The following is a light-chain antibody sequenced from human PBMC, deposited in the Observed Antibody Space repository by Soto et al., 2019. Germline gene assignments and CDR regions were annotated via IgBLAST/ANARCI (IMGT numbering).Light chain of an antibody. Sequence: QSVLTQPASVSGYPGQSITISCTGTSSDVGGYDYVAWYQQHPGRAPKVVIYEVTNRPSGVSNRFSGSKSGSTASLTISGLQAEDEADYYCSSLTATVTVLFGGGTKLTVL. CDR1: SSDVGGYDY. J-gene: IGLJ2*01. V-gene: IGLV2-14*01. CDR3: SSLTATVTVL. CDR2: EVT.